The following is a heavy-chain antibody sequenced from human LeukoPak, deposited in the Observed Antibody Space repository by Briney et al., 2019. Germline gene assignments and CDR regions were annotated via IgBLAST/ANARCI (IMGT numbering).Heavy chain of an antibody. Sequence: GGSLRLSCAASGFTVSSNYMSWVRQAPGKGLEWVSVIYSGGSTYYADSVKGRFTISRDNSKNTLYLQMNSLRAEDTAVYYCARDFSSGYYSWFDSWGQGTLVTVSS. J-gene: IGHJ5*01. D-gene: IGHD3-22*01. V-gene: IGHV3-53*01. CDR3: ARDFSSGYYSWFDS. CDR2: IYSGGST. CDR1: GFTVSSNY.